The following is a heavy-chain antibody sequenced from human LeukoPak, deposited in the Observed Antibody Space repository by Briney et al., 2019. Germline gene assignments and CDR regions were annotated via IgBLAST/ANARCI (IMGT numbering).Heavy chain of an antibody. Sequence: SSETLSLTCTVSGGSISSSDYYWGWIRQPPGKGLEWIGTIYYSGSTYYNPSLKSRVTIFVDTSKNQFSLKLNSVTAADTAAYYCARHTSGLDYWGQGTLVTVSS. CDR3: ARHTSGLDY. J-gene: IGHJ4*02. CDR2: IYYSGST. V-gene: IGHV4-39*01. CDR1: GGSISSSDYY. D-gene: IGHD6-19*01.